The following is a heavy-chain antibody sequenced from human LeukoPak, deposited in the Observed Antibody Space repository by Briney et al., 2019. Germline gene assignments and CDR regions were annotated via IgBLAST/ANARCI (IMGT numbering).Heavy chain of an antibody. J-gene: IGHJ4*02. CDR3: AKRVTVGTTDYFDY. CDR1: GFTVSSNY. V-gene: IGHV3-66*04. CDR2: IYSGGST. D-gene: IGHD1-26*01. Sequence: GGSLRLSCAASGFTVSSNYMSWVRQAPGKGLEWVSVIYSGGSTYYADSVKGRFTISRDNSKNTLYLQMNSLRAEDTAVYYCAKRVTVGTTDYFDYWGQGTLVTVSS.